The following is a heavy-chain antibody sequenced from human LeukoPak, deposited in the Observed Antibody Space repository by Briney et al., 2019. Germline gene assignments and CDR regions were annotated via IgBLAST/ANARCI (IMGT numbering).Heavy chain of an antibody. CDR1: GGSFTGYY. CDR3: ARRGRWLQFYYFDY. CDR2: INHSGST. J-gene: IGHJ4*02. Sequence: KPSETLSLTCAVYGGSFTGYYCSWIRQPPGKGLEWIGEINHSGSTNYNPSLKSRVTISVDTSKNQFSLKLSSVTAADTAVYYCARRGRWLQFYYFDYWGQGTLVTVSS. D-gene: IGHD5-24*01. V-gene: IGHV4-34*01.